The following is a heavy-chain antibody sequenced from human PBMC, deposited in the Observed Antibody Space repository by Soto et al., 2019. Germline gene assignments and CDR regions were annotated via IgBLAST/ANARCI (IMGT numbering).Heavy chain of an antibody. D-gene: IGHD3-3*01. CDR3: ARDLYDFWSGYSTGFDY. Sequence: GGSLRLSCAASGFTVSSNYMSWVRQAPGKGLEWVSVIYSGGSTYYADSVKGRFTISRDNSKNTLYLQMNSLRAEDTAVYYCARDLYDFWSGYSTGFDYWGQGTLVTVSS. CDR1: GFTVSSNY. CDR2: IYSGGST. V-gene: IGHV3-66*01. J-gene: IGHJ4*02.